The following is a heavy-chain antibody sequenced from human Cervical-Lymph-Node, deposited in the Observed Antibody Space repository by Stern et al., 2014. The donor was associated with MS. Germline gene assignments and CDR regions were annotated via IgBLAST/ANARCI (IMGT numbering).Heavy chain of an antibody. V-gene: IGHV3-21*01. CDR2: ISGSSSYI. CDR1: GFTFSSYS. Sequence: EVQLVESGGGLVKPGGSLRLSCAASGFTFSSYSMNWVRPAPGKGLEWVSVISGSSSYIYSADSVKGRFTISRDNAKNSLYLQMNSLRAEDTAIYYCARSRLGELSRILPDYWGQGTLVTVSS. J-gene: IGHJ4*02. CDR3: ARSRLGELSRILPDY. D-gene: IGHD3-16*02.